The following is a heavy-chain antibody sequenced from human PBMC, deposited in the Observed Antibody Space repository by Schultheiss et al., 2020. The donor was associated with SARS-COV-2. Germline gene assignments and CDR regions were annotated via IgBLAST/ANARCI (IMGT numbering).Heavy chain of an antibody. CDR1: GFTFSSYA. V-gene: IGHV3-21*01. J-gene: IGHJ5*02. D-gene: IGHD1-7*01. CDR3: ARAKDPNWNYARPFDP. CDR2: ISSSSTYM. Sequence: GGSLRLSCAASGFTFSSYAMSWVRQAPGKGLEWVSSISSSSTYMYYADSVKGRFTISRDNAKNSLYLQMNSLRAEDTAVYYCARAKDPNWNYARPFDPWGQGTLVTVSS.